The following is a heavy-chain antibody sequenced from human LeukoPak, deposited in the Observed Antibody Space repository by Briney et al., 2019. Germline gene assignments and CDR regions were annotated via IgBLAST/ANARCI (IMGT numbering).Heavy chain of an antibody. CDR2: IYSGGST. D-gene: IGHD1-26*01. CDR3: ARLEGAGGGFDY. CDR1: GFTVSSNC. Sequence: HAGGSLRLSCAASGFTVSSNCMSWVRQAPGKGLEWVSVIYSGGSTYYADSVKGRFTISRDNSKNTLYLQMNSLRAEDTAVYYCARLEGAGGGFDYWGQGTLVTVSS. J-gene: IGHJ4*02. V-gene: IGHV3-66*01.